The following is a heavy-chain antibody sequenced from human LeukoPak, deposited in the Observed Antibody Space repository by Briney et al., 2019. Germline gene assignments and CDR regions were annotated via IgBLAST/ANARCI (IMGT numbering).Heavy chain of an antibody. D-gene: IGHD6-13*01. CDR2: ISSSSSYI. CDR1: GFTFSSYS. CDR3: ASLSIAAAGPDDY. J-gene: IGHJ4*02. V-gene: IGHV3-21*01. Sequence: PGGSLRLSCAASGFTFSSYSMNWVRQAPGKGLEWVSSISSSSSYIYYADSVKGRFTISRNNAKNSLYLQMNSLRAEDTAVYYCASLSIAAAGPDDYWGQGTLVTVSS.